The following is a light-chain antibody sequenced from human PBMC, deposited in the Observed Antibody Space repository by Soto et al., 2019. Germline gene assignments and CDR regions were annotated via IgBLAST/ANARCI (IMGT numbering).Light chain of an antibody. CDR3: QQYDISPWT. Sequence: EIVFTPSPGTPSLSPGERATLSCRASQSVSSSYLAWYQQKPGQAPRLLIYGSSSRATGIPDRFSGSGSGTDFTLTISSLEPEDFAVYYCQQYDISPWTFGQGTKVDIK. CDR1: QSVSSSY. V-gene: IGKV3-20*01. CDR2: GSS. J-gene: IGKJ1*01.